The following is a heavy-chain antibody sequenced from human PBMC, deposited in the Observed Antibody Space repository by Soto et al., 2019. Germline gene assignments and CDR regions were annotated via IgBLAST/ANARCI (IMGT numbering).Heavy chain of an antibody. V-gene: IGHV3-74*01. Sequence: HPGGSLRLSCAASGFTFSSYWMHWVRQAPGKGLVWVSRINSDGSSTSYADSVKGRFTISRDNAKNTLYLQMNSLRAEDTAVYYCARGRTTVVVYYYYYGMDVWGQGTTVTVSS. D-gene: IGHD4-17*01. CDR3: ARGRTTVVVYYYYYGMDV. CDR1: GFTFSSYW. J-gene: IGHJ6*02. CDR2: INSDGSST.